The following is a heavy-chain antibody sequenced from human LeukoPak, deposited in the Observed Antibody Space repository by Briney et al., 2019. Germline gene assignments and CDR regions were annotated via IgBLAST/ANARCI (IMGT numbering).Heavy chain of an antibody. J-gene: IGHJ5*02. CDR2: IYHSGST. V-gene: IGHV4-30-2*01. CDR3: ARFLGGFDP. CDR1: GGSISSGSYY. Sequence: SETLSLTCTVSGGSISSGSYYWSWIRQPPGKGLEWIGYIYHSGSTYYNPSLKSRVTISVDRSKNQFSLKLSSVTAADTAVYYCARFLGGFDPWGQGTLVTVSS. D-gene: IGHD2/OR15-2a*01.